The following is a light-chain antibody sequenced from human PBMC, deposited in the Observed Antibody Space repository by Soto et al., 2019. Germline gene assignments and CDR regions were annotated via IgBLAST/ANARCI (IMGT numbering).Light chain of an antibody. V-gene: IGKV1-33*01. Sequence: DIQMTQSPSSLSASVGDRVTITCQASRDISNYLNWYQHKPGKVPKLLIYDASKLETGVPSRFCGSGSGTDFTFTISSLQPEDVATYYCQQNDNLPPLTFGGGTKVEIK. J-gene: IGKJ4*01. CDR2: DAS. CDR3: QQNDNLPPLT. CDR1: RDISNY.